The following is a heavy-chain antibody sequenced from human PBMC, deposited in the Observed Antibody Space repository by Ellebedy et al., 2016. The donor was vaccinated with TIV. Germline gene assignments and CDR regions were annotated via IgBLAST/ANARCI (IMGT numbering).Heavy chain of an antibody. CDR1: GFPLSRFW. CDR3: ARAPRGGTDY. D-gene: IGHD3-10*01. V-gene: IGHV3-7*03. CDR2: IHQGGRET. J-gene: IGHJ4*02. Sequence: GESLKISCAASGFPLSRFWMAWVRQAPGKGLEWVATIHQGGRETYSVDSVKGRFTTSRDNSKNALYLQMDSLEAEDPAVDFCARAPRGGTDYWGQGTLVTVSS.